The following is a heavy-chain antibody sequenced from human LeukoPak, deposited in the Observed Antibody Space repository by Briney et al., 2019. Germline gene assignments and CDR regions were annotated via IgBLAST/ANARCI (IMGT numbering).Heavy chain of an antibody. D-gene: IGHD2-2*01. CDR2: IYPGDSDT. CDR1: GYSFTSYW. V-gene: IGHV5-51*01. CDR3: ARRGYCSSTSCYTPNQIDY. J-gene: IGHJ4*02. Sequence: GESLKISCKGSGYSFTSYWIGWVRQMPGKGLEWVGIIYPGDSDTRYSPSFQGQVTISADKSISTAYLQWSSLKASDTAMYYCARRGYCSSTSCYTPNQIDYWGQGTLVTVSS.